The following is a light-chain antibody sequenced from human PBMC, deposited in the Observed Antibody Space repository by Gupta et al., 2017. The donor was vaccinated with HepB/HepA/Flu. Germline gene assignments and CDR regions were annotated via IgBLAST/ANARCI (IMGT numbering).Light chain of an antibody. Sequence: DIQMTQSPSSLSASVGDRVTITCRASQSISSYLNWYQQKPGKAPKLLIYAASSLQSGVPSRFSGSGSGTDFTLTISRLQPEDFATYYCQQIDSTPWTFGQGTKVEIK. CDR2: AAS. V-gene: IGKV1-39*01. J-gene: IGKJ1*01. CDR3: QQIDSTPWT. CDR1: QSISSY.